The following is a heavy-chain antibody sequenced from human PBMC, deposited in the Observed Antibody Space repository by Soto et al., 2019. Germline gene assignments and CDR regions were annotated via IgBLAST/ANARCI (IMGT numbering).Heavy chain of an antibody. CDR3: ARGVSGYYPLAWFDP. J-gene: IGHJ5*02. CDR1: GGSISSYY. V-gene: IGHV4-59*01. CDR2: MYYSGIS. D-gene: IGHD3-3*01. Sequence: SETLSLTCTVSGGSISSYYWSWIRQPPGKGLEWIGYMYYSGISNYNPSLKSRVTILLDTPKNQFSLKLSSVTAADSAVYYCARGVSGYYPLAWFDPWGQGPLVTVSS.